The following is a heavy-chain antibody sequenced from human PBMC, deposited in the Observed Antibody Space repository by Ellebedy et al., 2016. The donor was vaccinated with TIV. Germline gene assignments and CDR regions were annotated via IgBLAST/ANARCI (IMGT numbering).Heavy chain of an antibody. CDR3: AKIFPTLDDVLDV. Sequence: MPSETLSLTCTVSGGSINSYYWSWIRQSPGKGLEWIGFVYASGDSKYAPSLKSRVTMSIDTSRSQFSLSLRSMTAADTAGYYCAKIFPTLDDVLDVWGQGTEVTVSS. D-gene: IGHD3-3*01. V-gene: IGHV4-4*07. CDR1: GGSINSYY. CDR2: VYASGDS. J-gene: IGHJ3*01.